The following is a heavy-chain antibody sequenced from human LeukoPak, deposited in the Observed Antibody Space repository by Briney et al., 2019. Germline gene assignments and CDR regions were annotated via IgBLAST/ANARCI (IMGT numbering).Heavy chain of an antibody. J-gene: IGHJ5*02. Sequence: ASVKVSCKASGYTFTSYDINWVRQATGQGLEWMGWMNPNSGNTGYAQKFQGRVTITRNTSISTAYMELSSLRSEDTAVYYCARVKICSGGSCVYWFDPWGHGTLVTVSS. D-gene: IGHD2-15*01. CDR2: MNPNSGNT. CDR1: GYTFTSYD. CDR3: ARVKICSGGSCVYWFDP. V-gene: IGHV1-8*03.